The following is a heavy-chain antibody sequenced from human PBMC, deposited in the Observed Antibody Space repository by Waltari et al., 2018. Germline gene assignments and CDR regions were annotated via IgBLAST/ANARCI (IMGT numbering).Heavy chain of an antibody. V-gene: IGHV1-69*01. D-gene: IGHD6-6*01. CDR3: AREGKRIAARPGAFDI. J-gene: IGHJ3*02. Sequence: QVQLVQSGAEVKKPGSSVKVSCKASGGTFSSYAISWVRQAPGQGLEWMGGIIPIFGTANYAQKFQGRVTITADESTSTAYMELSSLRSEDTAVYYCAREGKRIAARPGAFDIWGQGTMVTVSS. CDR2: IIPIFGTA. CDR1: GGTFSSYA.